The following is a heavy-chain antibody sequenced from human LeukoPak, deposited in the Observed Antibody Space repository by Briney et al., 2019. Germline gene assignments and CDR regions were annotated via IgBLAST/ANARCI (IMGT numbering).Heavy chain of an antibody. Sequence: GGSLRLSCAASGFTFSSYGMHWVRQAPGKGLEWVANIKQDGSEKYYVDSVKGRFTISRDNAKNSLYLQMNSLRAEDTAVYYCASPLYYYDSSGYFYWGQGTLVTVSS. CDR2: IKQDGSEK. J-gene: IGHJ4*02. CDR3: ASPLYYYDSSGYFY. D-gene: IGHD3-22*01. V-gene: IGHV3-7*01. CDR1: GFTFSSYG.